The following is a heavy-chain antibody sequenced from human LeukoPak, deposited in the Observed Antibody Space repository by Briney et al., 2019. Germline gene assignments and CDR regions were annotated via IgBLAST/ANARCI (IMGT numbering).Heavy chain of an antibody. V-gene: IGHV4-39*07. Sequence: PSETLSLTCTVSGGSISSSSYYWGWIRQPPGKGLEWIGSIYYSGSTCYNPSLKSRVTISVDKSKNQFSLKLSSVTAADTAVYYCARDLKGSGWYGWFDPWGQGTLVTVSS. J-gene: IGHJ5*02. D-gene: IGHD6-19*01. CDR3: ARDLKGSGWYGWFDP. CDR1: GGSISSSSYY. CDR2: IYYSGST.